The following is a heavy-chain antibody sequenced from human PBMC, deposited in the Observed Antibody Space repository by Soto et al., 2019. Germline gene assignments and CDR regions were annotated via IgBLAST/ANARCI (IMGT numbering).Heavy chain of an antibody. V-gene: IGHV4-59*01. Sequence: SETLSLTCTVSGGSISSYYWSWIRQPPGKGLEWIGYIYYSGSTNYNPSLKSRVTISVDTSKNQFSLKLSSVTAADTAVYYCASGRGYSRGWYGFYYFDYWGQGTLVTVSS. CDR1: GGSISSYY. CDR2: IYYSGST. J-gene: IGHJ4*02. CDR3: ASGRGYSRGWYGFYYFDY. D-gene: IGHD6-19*01.